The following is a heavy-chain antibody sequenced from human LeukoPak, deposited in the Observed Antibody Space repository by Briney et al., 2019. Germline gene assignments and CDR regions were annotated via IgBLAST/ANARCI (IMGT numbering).Heavy chain of an antibody. Sequence: PGGSLRLSCAASGFTFSNAWMSWFRQAPGKGLEWVGRIKSKTDGGTTDYAAPVKGRFTISRDDSKNTLYLQMNRLKTEDTAVYYCTTDQPYSSGWYDFDYWGQGTLVTVSS. D-gene: IGHD6-19*01. CDR1: GFTFSNAW. CDR3: TTDQPYSSGWYDFDY. CDR2: IKSKTDGGTT. V-gene: IGHV3-15*01. J-gene: IGHJ4*02.